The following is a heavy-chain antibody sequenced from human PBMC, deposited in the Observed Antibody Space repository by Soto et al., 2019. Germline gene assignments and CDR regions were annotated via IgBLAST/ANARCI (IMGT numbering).Heavy chain of an antibody. D-gene: IGHD6-13*01. V-gene: IGHV1-69*01. J-gene: IGHJ5*02. CDR1: GGTFSSYA. CDR2: IIPIFGTA. CDR3: ASQHMAEAGQQLEVDWFDP. Sequence: QVQLVQSGAEVKKPGSSVKVSCKASGGTFSSYAISWVRQAPGQGLEWMGGIIPIFGTANYAQKFQGRVKFTADASTSAAYMDVSSLRSEDTAVYYWASQHMAEAGQQLEVDWFDPWGQGTLVTASS.